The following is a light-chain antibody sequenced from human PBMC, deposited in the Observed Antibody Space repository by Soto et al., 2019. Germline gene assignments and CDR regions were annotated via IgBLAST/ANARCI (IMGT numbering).Light chain of an antibody. V-gene: IGLV3-21*04. CDR3: QVWDSSSDHPV. CDR1: NIGSKS. J-gene: IGLJ7*01. CDR2: YDS. Sequence: VLTQPPSVSVAPGKTARITCGGNNIGSKSVHWYQQKPGQAPVLVIYYDSDRPSGIPERFSGSNSGNTATLTISRVEAGDEADYYCQVWDSSSDHPVFGGGTQLTVL.